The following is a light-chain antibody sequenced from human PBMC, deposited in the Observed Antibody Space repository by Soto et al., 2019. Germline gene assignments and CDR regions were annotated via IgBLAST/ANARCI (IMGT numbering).Light chain of an antibody. V-gene: IGKV3-20*01. Sequence: EIVLTQSPGTLSLSPGERATLSCRASQSVSSSYLAWYQQKPGQAPRLLSYGASSRATGIPDRFSGSGSGTDFTLTISGLESEDFAVYFCQQYGSSLLTFGGGTKVEIK. CDR2: GAS. CDR1: QSVSSSY. J-gene: IGKJ4*01. CDR3: QQYGSSLLT.